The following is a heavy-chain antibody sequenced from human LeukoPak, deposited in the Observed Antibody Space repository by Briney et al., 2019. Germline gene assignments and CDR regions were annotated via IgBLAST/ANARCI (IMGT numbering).Heavy chain of an antibody. V-gene: IGHV1-58*01. CDR1: EFTFVTSV. J-gene: IGHJ4*02. CDR2: VVVASSST. CDR3: ASGHTSGSSAVY. D-gene: IGHD1-26*01. Sequence: GTSVKVSCKTSEFTFVTSVVQWVRQARGQRLEWIGQVVVASSSTDYAQRFQERVTITRDMSTNTAFMELSTLTSEDTAVYYCASGHTSGSSAVYWGQGTLVTVSS.